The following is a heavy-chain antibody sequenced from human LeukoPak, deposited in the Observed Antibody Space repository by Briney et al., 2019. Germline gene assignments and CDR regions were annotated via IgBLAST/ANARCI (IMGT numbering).Heavy chain of an antibody. CDR2: ISSSSSYI. CDR3: ARGEYPAGFYYYYMDV. CDR1: GFTFSSYS. Sequence: GGSLRLSCAASGFTFSSYSMNWVRQAPGKGLEWVSSISSSSSYIYYADSVKGRFTISRDNAKNSLYLQMNSLRAEDTAVYYCARGEYPAGFYYYYMDVWGKGTTVTVSS. V-gene: IGHV3-21*01. J-gene: IGHJ6*03. D-gene: IGHD2-2*01.